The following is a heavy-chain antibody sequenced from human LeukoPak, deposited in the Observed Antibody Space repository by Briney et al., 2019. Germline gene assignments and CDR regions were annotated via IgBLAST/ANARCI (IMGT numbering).Heavy chain of an antibody. CDR1: GYTFTGYY. V-gene: IGHV1-2*02. D-gene: IGHD2-8*01. CDR3: ARDVLMERSGGYFDY. Sequence: ASVKVSCKASGYTFTGYYMHWVRQAPGQGLEWMGWINPNSGGTNYAQKFQGRVTMTRDTSISTAYMELSRLRSDDTAVYYCARDVLMERSGGYFDYWGQGTLVTVSS. CDR2: INPNSGGT. J-gene: IGHJ4*02.